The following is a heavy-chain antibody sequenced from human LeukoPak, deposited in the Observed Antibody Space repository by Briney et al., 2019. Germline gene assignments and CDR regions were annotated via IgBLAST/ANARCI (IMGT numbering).Heavy chain of an antibody. D-gene: IGHD3-3*01. Sequence: ASVKVSCKASGYTFTSYDINWVRQATGQGLEWMGWMNPNSGNTGYAQKFQGRVTITRNTSISTAYMELSNLRSEDTAVYYCARGRRDFWSGYYPLNWFDPWGQGTLVTVSS. CDR1: GYTFTSYD. V-gene: IGHV1-8*03. J-gene: IGHJ5*02. CDR2: MNPNSGNT. CDR3: ARGRRDFWSGYYPLNWFDP.